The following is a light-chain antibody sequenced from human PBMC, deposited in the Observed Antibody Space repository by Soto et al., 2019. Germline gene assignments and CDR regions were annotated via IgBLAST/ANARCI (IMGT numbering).Light chain of an antibody. CDR1: QGISSE. V-gene: IGKV3-15*01. J-gene: IGKJ2*01. CDR2: GAS. Sequence: EIEMTQSPATLSLSPGDRAAISCRASQGISSELAWYQQKPGQPPRLLIYGASTRATGVPARFTGSGSGSDFTLTISGLQSEDFAVYYCQQGHNWPLTFGQGTRLEI. CDR3: QQGHNWPLT.